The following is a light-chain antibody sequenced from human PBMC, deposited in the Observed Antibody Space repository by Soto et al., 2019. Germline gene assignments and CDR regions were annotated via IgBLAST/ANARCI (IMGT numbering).Light chain of an antibody. CDR2: DVS. Sequence: QSALTQPASVSGSPGQSITISCTGTSSDVGGNHVSWYQQHPGKAPRPIIYDVSNRPSGISNRFSGSKSDNTASLTISGLQADDEADYDCSSHTSSSRYVFGTGTKLTVL. V-gene: IGLV2-14*01. J-gene: IGLJ1*01. CDR1: SSDVGGNH. CDR3: SSHTSSSRYV.